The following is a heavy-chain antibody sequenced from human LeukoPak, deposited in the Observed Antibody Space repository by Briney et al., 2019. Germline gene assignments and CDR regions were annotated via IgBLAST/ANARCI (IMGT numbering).Heavy chain of an antibody. Sequence: SETLSLTCTVSGASISSYYWIWIRQPPGKGLDWIGYIYYRGSTNYNPSLKSRVTISVDTSKNQFTLKLSSVTAADTAVYDCASGPYPAAGTDHQFDYWGQGTLVTVSS. J-gene: IGHJ4*02. CDR3: ASGPYPAAGTDHQFDY. CDR2: IYYRGST. CDR1: GASISSYY. V-gene: IGHV4-59*01. D-gene: IGHD6-13*01.